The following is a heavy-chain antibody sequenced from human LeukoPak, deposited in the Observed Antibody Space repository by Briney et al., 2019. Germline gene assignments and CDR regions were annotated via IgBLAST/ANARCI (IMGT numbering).Heavy chain of an antibody. D-gene: IGHD3-10*01. CDR3: AKPTNYYGSGSYYKSWFDP. CDR1: GFTFSSYA. V-gene: IGHV3-23*01. Sequence: GGSLRLSCAASGFTFSSYAMSWVRQAPGKGLEWVSAISGRGGSTYYADSVKGRFTISRDNSKNTLYLQMNSLRAEDTAVYYCAKPTNYYGSGSYYKSWFDPWGQGTLVTASS. CDR2: ISGRGGST. J-gene: IGHJ5*02.